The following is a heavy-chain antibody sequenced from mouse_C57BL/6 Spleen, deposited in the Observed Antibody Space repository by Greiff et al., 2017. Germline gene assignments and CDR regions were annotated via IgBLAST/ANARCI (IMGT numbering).Heavy chain of an antibody. J-gene: IGHJ1*03. CDR3: ATQRRGNTVVREDWYFDV. V-gene: IGHV5-17*01. CDR1: GFTFSDYG. CDR2: ISSGSSTI. Sequence: EVKLVESGGGLVKPGGSLKLSCAASGFTFSDYGMHWVRQAPEKGLEWVAYISSGSSTIYYADTVKGRFTISRDNAKNTLFLQMTSLRSEDTAMYYCATQRRGNTVVREDWYFDVWGTGTTVTVSS. D-gene: IGHD1-1*01.